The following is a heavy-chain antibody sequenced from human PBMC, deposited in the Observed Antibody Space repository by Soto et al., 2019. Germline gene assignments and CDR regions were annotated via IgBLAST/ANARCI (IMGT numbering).Heavy chain of an antibody. CDR2: ISAYNGNR. V-gene: IGHV1-18*01. Sequence: QVQLVQSGAEVKKPGASVKVSCKASGYTFTSYGISWVRQAPGQGLEWMGWISAYNGNRNYAQKLQGRVTMTTDTSTSTAYMELRSLRYDDTAVYYCAGDLGVVVVAATVGSAFEIWGQGTMVTVSS. CDR1: GYTFTSYG. D-gene: IGHD2-15*01. J-gene: IGHJ3*02. CDR3: AGDLGVVVVAATVGSAFEI.